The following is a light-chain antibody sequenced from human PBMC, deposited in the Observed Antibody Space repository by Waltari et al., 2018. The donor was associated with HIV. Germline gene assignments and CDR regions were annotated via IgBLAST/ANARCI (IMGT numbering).Light chain of an antibody. V-gene: IGLV3-10*01. J-gene: IGLJ2*01. CDR3: YSTNIRGNHRL. CDR2: EYT. CDR1: ALPKEY. Sequence: SYELTQAPSVSVSPGQTARITCSGDALPKEYAYWYQQKSGQAPVLVSYEYTKRPSGIPERFAGSSSGTMATLTISGAQVEDEADYYCYSTNIRGNHRLFGGGTKLTVL.